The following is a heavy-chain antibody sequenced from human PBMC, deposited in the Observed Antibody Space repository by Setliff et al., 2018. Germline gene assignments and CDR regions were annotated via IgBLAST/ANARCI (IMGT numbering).Heavy chain of an antibody. Sequence: GSLRLSCAASGFTFGSSWITWVRQAPGKGLERVAIINPDGSEKYYLDSVKGRFTISRDNAKNSLYLQMSSLRAEDTAVYDCARDRAYSSFDYWGQGTLVTVSS. V-gene: IGHV3-7*03. J-gene: IGHJ4*02. D-gene: IGHD2-21*01. CDR1: GFTFGSSW. CDR2: INPDGSEK. CDR3: ARDRAYSSFDY.